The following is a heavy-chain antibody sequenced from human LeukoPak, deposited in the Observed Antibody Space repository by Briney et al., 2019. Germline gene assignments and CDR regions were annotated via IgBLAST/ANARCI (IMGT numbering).Heavy chain of an antibody. J-gene: IGHJ3*02. V-gene: IGHV4-39*01. D-gene: IGHD3-22*01. CDR1: GGSISSSSYY. Sequence: SETLSLTCTVSGGSISSSSYYWGWIRQPPGKGLEWIGSIYYSGSTYYNPSLKSRVTISVDTSKNQFSLKLSSVTAADTAVYYCARHFFGVDSSGYYYVGNAFDIWGQGTMVTVSS. CDR2: IYYSGST. CDR3: ARHFFGVDSSGYYYVGNAFDI.